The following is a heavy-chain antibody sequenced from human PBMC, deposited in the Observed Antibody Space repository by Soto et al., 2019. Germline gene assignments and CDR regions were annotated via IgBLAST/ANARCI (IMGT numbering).Heavy chain of an antibody. CDR1: GFTFSSYA. CDR3: AKADSSGYYSLLSPNWFDP. V-gene: IGHV3-23*01. CDR2: ISGSGGST. D-gene: IGHD3-22*01. Sequence: EVQLLESGGGLVQPGGSLRLSCAASGFTFSSYAMSWVRQAPGKGLEWVSAISGSGGSTYYADSVKGRFTISRDNSKNTLYLQMNSLRAEDTAVYYCAKADSSGYYSLLSPNWFDPWGQGTLVTVSS. J-gene: IGHJ5*02.